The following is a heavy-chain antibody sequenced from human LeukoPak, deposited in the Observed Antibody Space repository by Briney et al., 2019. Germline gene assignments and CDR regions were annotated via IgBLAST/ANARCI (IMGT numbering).Heavy chain of an antibody. J-gene: IGHJ6*02. CDR1: GYTFTSYG. CDR3: ARDVYYDFWSGPPYYYYYGMDV. D-gene: IGHD3-3*01. CDR2: ISAYNGNT. V-gene: IGHV1-18*01. Sequence: ASVKVSCKASGYTFTSYGISWVRQAPGQGLEWMGWISAYNGNTNYAQKLQGRVTMTTDTSTSTAYMELRSLRSDDTAVYYCARDVYYDFWSGPPYYYYYGMDVWGQGTTVTVSS.